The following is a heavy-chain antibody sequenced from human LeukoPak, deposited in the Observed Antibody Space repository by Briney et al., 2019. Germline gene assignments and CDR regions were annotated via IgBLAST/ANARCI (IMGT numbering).Heavy chain of an antibody. D-gene: IGHD3-22*01. J-gene: IGHJ3*02. CDR1: GFTFSNAW. CDR3: AKGFVTDSSGYYAVFAFDI. V-gene: IGHV3-23*01. Sequence: GGSLRLSCAASGFTFSNAWMSWVRQAPGKGLEWVSTISGSGGSTYYADSVKGRFTISRDNSKNTLYLQMNSLRAEDTAVYYCAKGFVTDSSGYYAVFAFDIWGQGTMVTVSS. CDR2: ISGSGGST.